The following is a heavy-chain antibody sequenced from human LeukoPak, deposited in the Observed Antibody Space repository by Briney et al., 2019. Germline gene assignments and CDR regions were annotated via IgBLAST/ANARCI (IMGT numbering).Heavy chain of an antibody. V-gene: IGHV3-30*02. J-gene: IGHJ4*02. CDR3: AKRKDFLNLVADY. D-gene: IGHD5-12*01. CDR2: IRYDGSNK. CDR1: GFTFSSYG. Sequence: GGSLRLSCAASGFTFSSYGMHWVRQAPGKGLEWVAFIRYDGSNKYYADSVKGRFTISRDNSKNTLYLQMDSLRAEDTAVYYCAKRKDFLNLVADYWGQGTLVTVSS.